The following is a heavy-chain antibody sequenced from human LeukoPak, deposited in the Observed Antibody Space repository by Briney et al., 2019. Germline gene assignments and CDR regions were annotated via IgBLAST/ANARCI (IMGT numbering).Heavy chain of an antibody. Sequence: SETLSLTCAVYGGSFSGYYWSWIRQPPGKGLEWIGEINHSGSTNYTPSLKSRVTISVDTSKNQFSLKLNSVTAADTAVYYCARVSAMVTIFDQWGQGTLVTVSS. D-gene: IGHD5-18*01. V-gene: IGHV4-34*01. J-gene: IGHJ4*02. CDR2: INHSGST. CDR3: ARVSAMVTIFDQ. CDR1: GGSFSGYY.